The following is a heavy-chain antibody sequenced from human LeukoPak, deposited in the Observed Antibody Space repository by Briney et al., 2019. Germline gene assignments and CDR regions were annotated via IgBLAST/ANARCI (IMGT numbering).Heavy chain of an antibody. V-gene: IGHV3-23*01. CDR2: ISGSGGST. D-gene: IGHD3-3*01. CDR1: GFTFSSYA. J-gene: IGHJ4*02. Sequence: GGSLRLSCAASGFTFSSYAMSWVRQAPGKGLEWVSAISGSGGSTYYADSVKGRFTISRDNSKNTLYLQMNSLRAEDTAVYYCIKLGVLGVVILGYFDYWGQGTLVTVSS. CDR3: IKLGVLGVVILGYFDY.